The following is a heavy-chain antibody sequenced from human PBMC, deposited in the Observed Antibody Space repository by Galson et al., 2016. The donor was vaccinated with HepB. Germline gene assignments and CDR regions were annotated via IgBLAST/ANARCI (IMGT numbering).Heavy chain of an antibody. Sequence: SLRLSCAASGITFSSYAMHRVRQAPGKGLEWVAVISYDGSNKYYADSVKGRFTISRDNSKKTLYLQMNSLRAEDTDVYYCARGPLTVNTYCCWFDPWGQGCLVTVSS. CDR1: GITFSSYA. CDR2: ISYDGSNK. CDR3: ARGPLTVNTYCCWFDP. V-gene: IGHV3-30-3*01. D-gene: IGHD4-17*01. J-gene: IGHJ5*02.